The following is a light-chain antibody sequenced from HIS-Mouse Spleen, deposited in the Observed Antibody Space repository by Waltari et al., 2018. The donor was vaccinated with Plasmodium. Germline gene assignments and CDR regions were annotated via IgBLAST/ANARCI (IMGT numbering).Light chain of an antibody. V-gene: IGLV2-8*01. CDR3: SSYAGSNNLV. CDR1: SSDVGGYNY. J-gene: IGLJ2*01. CDR2: EVS. Sequence: QSALTQPPSASGSPGQSVPISCTGTSSDVGGYNYVPWYQQPPGKAPKLMIYEVSKRPSGVPDRFSGSKSGNTASLTVSGLQAEDEADYYCSSYAGSNNLVFGGGTKLTVL.